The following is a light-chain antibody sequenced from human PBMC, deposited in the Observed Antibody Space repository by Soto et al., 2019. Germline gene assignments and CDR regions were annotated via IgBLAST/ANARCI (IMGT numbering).Light chain of an antibody. Sequence: EIVLTPSPATPALSPGEGATLSCGASQTVSSSYLAWYRQKPGLAPTLLIYDASSRAAGIPDRFSGSGSETDFTLIISRVEPEDFAVYYCQQYASSPITFGQGTRLEIK. J-gene: IGKJ5*01. CDR1: QTVSSSY. V-gene: IGKV3D-20*01. CDR3: QQYASSPIT. CDR2: DAS.